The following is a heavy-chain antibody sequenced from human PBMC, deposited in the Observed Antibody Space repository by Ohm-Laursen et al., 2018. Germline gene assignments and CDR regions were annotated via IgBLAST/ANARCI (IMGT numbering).Heavy chain of an antibody. D-gene: IGHD4-17*01. CDR2: YDWDDDK. J-gene: IGHJ4*02. Sequence: TQTLTLTCTFSGFSLSTTGMRVSWIRQPPGKALEWLARYDWDDDKFYSTSLKTRLTISKDTSKNQVVLTMTNMDPVDTATYYCARTRPYGDYSSDFDYWGQGTLVTVSS. CDR1: GFSLSTTGMR. V-gene: IGHV2-70*04. CDR3: ARTRPYGDYSSDFDY.